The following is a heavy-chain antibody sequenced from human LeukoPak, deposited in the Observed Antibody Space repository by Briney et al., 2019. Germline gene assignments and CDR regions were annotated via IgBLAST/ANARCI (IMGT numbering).Heavy chain of an antibody. CDR1: GGSISSGGYY. J-gene: IGHJ6*03. CDR2: IYYSGST. V-gene: IGHV4-31*03. D-gene: IGHD2-15*01. Sequence: SETLSLTCTVSGGSISSGGYYWSWIRQHPGKGLEWIGYIYYSGSTYYNPSLKSRVTISVDRSKNQFSLKLSSVTAADTAVYYCARSGEGCSGGSCHSYYMDVWGKGTTVTVSS. CDR3: ARSGEGCSGGSCHSYYMDV.